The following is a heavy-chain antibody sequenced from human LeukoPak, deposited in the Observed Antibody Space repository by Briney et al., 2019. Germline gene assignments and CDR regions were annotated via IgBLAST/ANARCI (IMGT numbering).Heavy chain of an antibody. V-gene: IGHV4-4*09. CDR1: GGSTSSFY. J-gene: IGHJ6*04. Sequence: ETLSLTCTVSGGSTSSFYWSWIRPPPEEGLEWIGYIYTSGVPNYNPSLKSRVTISVDTSKNQFSLKLSCVTAADTAVYYCAGEGQYSSPFSVWGEGTTVTVSS. D-gene: IGHD6-19*01. CDR2: IYTSGVP. CDR3: AGEGQYSSPFSV.